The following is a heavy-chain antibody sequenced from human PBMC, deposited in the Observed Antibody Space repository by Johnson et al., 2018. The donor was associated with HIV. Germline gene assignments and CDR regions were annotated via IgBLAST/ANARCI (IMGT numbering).Heavy chain of an antibody. CDR3: VRSPGYYYDSSAYYDAFDV. D-gene: IGHD3-22*01. CDR1: GFTVSSNY. Sequence: VQLVESGGGLVQPGGSLRLSCAASGFTVSSNYMTWVRQAPGKGLEWVSVIYIGGSTYYADSVKGRFTISRDNSKNTLYLQMNSLRTEDTAVYYCVRSPGYYYDSSAYYDAFDVWGQGTVVTVSS. V-gene: IGHV3-66*02. CDR2: IYIGGST. J-gene: IGHJ3*01.